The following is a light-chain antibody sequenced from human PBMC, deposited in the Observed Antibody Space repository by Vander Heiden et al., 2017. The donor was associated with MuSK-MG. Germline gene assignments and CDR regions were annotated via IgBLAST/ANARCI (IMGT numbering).Light chain of an antibody. Sequence: QSALTQPRSVSGSPGLSVTISCTGTSSDVGGYNYVSWYQQHPGKAPNLMIYDVSKRPSGVPDRFSGSKSGNTASLTISGLQAEDEADYYCCSYAGSYTSDVVFGGGTKRTVL. J-gene: IGLJ2*01. CDR1: SSDVGGYNY. CDR2: DVS. CDR3: CSYAGSYTSDVV. V-gene: IGLV2-11*01.